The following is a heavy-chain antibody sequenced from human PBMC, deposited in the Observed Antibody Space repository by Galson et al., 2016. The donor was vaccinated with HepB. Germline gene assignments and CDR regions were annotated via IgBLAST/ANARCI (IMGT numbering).Heavy chain of an antibody. V-gene: IGHV4-39*01. CDR2: LYYSGNT. CDR3: ARSDYYYMDV. J-gene: IGHJ6*03. Sequence: SETLSLTCTVSGGSISNNLYYWNWIRQPPGKGLEWLGSLYYSGNTDYNPSLKRRVTISVDTSKNQFSLKLSSVTAADTAIYYCARSDYYYMDVWGKGTTVTVSS. CDR1: GGSISNNLYY.